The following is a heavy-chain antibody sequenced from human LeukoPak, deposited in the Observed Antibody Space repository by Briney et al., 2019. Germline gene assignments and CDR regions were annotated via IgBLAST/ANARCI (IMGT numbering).Heavy chain of an antibody. CDR2: ISYNGST. D-gene: IGHD3-22*01. V-gene: IGHV4-39*01. J-gene: IGHJ4*02. CDR1: GGSISSSSYY. Sequence: SETLSLTCTVSGGSISSSSYYWGWIRQPPGKGLAWVATISYNGSTYYNPSLKSRVAISVDSSQNQFSLKLSLSTTSVTAVYYCGYYYDSSGYYSEYWGQGTLVTVSS. CDR3: GYYYDSSGYYSEY.